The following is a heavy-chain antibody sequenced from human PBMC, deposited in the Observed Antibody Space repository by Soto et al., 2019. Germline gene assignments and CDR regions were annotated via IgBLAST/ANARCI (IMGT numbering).Heavy chain of an antibody. V-gene: IGHV1-2*04. CDR3: ARDSNEKGYYYGMDV. Sequence: ASVKVSCKASGYTFTGYYMHWVRQAPGQGLEWMGWINPNSGGTNYAQKFQGWVTMTRDTSISTAYMELSRLRSDDTAVYYCARDSNEKGYYYGMDVWGQGTTVTVSS. CDR1: GYTFTGYY. CDR2: INPNSGGT. D-gene: IGHD1-1*01. J-gene: IGHJ6*02.